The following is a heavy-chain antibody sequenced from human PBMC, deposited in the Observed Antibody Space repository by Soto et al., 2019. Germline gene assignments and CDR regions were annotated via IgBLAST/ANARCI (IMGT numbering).Heavy chain of an antibody. CDR1: GYTFTSYG. CDR3: ARDQYLGTTVVNLFQY. Sequence: QVQLVQSGAEVKKPGASVKDSCKASGYTFTSYGISWVRQAPGQGLEWMGWISAYNGNTNYAQKLQGRVTMTTDTSTSTAYMEPSRLRSDDTAVYYCARDQYLGTTVVNLFQYWGQGTLVTVSS. CDR2: ISAYNGNT. V-gene: IGHV1-18*01. D-gene: IGHD4-17*01. J-gene: IGHJ1*01.